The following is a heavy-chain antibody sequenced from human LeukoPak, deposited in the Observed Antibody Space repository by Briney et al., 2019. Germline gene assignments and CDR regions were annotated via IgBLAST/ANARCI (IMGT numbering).Heavy chain of an antibody. CDR1: GYTFTSYG. J-gene: IGHJ6*02. Sequence: ASVKVSCKASGYTFTSYGISWVRQAPGQGLEWMGWISAYNGNTNYAQKLQGRVTMTTDTSTSTAYMELRSLRSDDTAVYYCARDLSSWYYYYYGMDLWGQGTTVTVSS. CDR2: ISAYNGNT. D-gene: IGHD6-13*01. V-gene: IGHV1-18*01. CDR3: ARDLSSWYYYYYGMDL.